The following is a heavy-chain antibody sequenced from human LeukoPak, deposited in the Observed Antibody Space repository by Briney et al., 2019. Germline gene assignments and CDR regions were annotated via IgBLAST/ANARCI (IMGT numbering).Heavy chain of an antibody. CDR3: TRGASSGSLPDY. CDR1: GYTFTSYY. CDR2: INPGADTT. D-gene: IGHD1-26*01. Sequence: ASVKVSCKASGYTFTSYYMHWVRQAPGQGLEWMGIINPGADTTTYAQKFHGRLTMTRDTSTSTVYMQLSSLGSEDTAVYYCTRGASSGSLPDYWGQGTLVTVSS. V-gene: IGHV1-46*01. J-gene: IGHJ4*02.